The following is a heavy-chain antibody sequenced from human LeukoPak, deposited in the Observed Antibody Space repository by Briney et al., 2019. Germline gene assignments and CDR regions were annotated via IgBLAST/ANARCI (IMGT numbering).Heavy chain of an antibody. V-gene: IGHV4-30-2*01. CDR3: ARSNFWSGPNWFDP. Sequence: SETLSLTCAVSGGSISSGGYSWSWIRQPPGKGLEWIGYIYHSGSTYYNPSLKSRVTISVDRSKNQFSLKLSSVTAADTAVYYCARSNFWSGPNWFDPWGQGTLVTVSS. J-gene: IGHJ5*02. CDR2: IYHSGST. CDR1: GGSISSGGYS. D-gene: IGHD3-3*01.